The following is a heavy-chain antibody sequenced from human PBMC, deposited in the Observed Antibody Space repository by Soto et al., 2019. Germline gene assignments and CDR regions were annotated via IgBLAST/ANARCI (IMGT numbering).Heavy chain of an antibody. CDR1: GYTFTSYG. J-gene: IGHJ4*02. CDR2: ISAYNGNT. Sequence: ASGKVSWKASGYTFTSYGISWGRQPPGQGLEWMGWISAYNGNTNYAQKLQGRVTMTTDTSTSTAYMELRSLRSDDTAVYYCSRLRIAVAGTVDYWGQGTLVTLSS. D-gene: IGHD6-19*01. V-gene: IGHV1-18*01. CDR3: SRLRIAVAGTVDY.